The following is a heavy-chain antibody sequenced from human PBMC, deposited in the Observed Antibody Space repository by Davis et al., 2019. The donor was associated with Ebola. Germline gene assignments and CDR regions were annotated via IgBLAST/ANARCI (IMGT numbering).Heavy chain of an antibody. D-gene: IGHD5/OR15-5a*01. J-gene: IGHJ4*02. CDR3: TKNPLSVVSNLAYFEY. V-gene: IGHV3-23*01. CDR1: GFTFSGSA. Sequence: GESLKISCAASGFTFSGSAMSWVRQAPGKGLEWVSAISASGSSTYYADSVKGRFTISRDNSKNTLYLQMNSLRAEDTAVYYCTKNPLSVVSNLAYFEYWGQGTLVTVSS. CDR2: ISASGSST.